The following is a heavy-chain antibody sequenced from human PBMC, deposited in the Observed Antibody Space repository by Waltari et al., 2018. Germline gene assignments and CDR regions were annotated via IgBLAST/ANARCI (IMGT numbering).Heavy chain of an antibody. CDR3: ARDEEYCSSTSCYNTLDY. D-gene: IGHD2-2*02. V-gene: IGHV3-21*01. CDR2: ISSSRSYI. J-gene: IGHJ4*02. Sequence: EVQLVESGGGLVKPGGSLRLSCAASGFTFSSYSMNWVRQAPGKGLEWVSSISSSRSYIYYADSVKGRFTISRDNAKNSLYLQMNSLRAEDTAVYYCARDEEYCSSTSCYNTLDYWGQGTLVTVSS. CDR1: GFTFSSYS.